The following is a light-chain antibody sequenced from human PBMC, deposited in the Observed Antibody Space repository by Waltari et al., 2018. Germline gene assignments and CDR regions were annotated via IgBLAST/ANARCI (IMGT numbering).Light chain of an antibody. CDR2: DVN. V-gene: IGLV2-23*02. J-gene: IGLJ3*02. CDR3: CSYTDSSTLV. Sequence: QSALSQPASVSGSPGQSITISCTGTSSDVGGYNFVSWYQQHPGKAPKLMSYDVNKRPSGVSNRFSGSKSGNTASLTISGLQAEDEADYYCCSYTDSSTLVFGGGTKLTVL. CDR1: SSDVGGYNF.